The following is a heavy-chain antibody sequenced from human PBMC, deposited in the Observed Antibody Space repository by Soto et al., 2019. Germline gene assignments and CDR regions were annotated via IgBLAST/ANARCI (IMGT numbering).Heavy chain of an antibody. D-gene: IGHD4-17*01. J-gene: IGHJ5*02. V-gene: IGHV4-39*01. CDR3: ARHYGAFDP. Sequence: QLQLQESGPGLVKPSDTLSLTCSVSGGSITSSGYYWGWIRQPPGKGLEWIGSVFYSGNTYHNPSLKSRVITSVDTSKNQFSLKLSSVTAADTAVYYCARHYGAFDPWGQGTLVTVSS. CDR1: GGSITSSGYY. CDR2: VFYSGNT.